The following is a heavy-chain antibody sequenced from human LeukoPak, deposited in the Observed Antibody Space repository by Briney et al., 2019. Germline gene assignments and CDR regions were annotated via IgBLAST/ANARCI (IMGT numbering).Heavy chain of an antibody. CDR2: IYYSGST. J-gene: IGHJ4*02. V-gene: IGHV4-59*01. CDR3: ARATSSYYYDSSGYYQD. CDR1: GGSISSYY. D-gene: IGHD3-22*01. Sequence: SETLSLTCTVCGGSISSYYWSWIRQPPGKGLEGIGYIYYSGSTNYNPSLKSRVTISVDTSKNQFSLKLSSVTAADTAVYYCARATSSYYYDSSGYYQDWGQGTLVTVSS.